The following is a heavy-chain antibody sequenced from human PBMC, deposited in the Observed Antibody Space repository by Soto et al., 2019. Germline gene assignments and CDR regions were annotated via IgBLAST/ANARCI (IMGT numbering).Heavy chain of an antibody. V-gene: IGHV3-74*01. CDR1: GFTFSSYW. D-gene: IGHD2-2*01. Sequence: EVQLVESGGGLVQPVGSLRISCAASGFTFSSYWMHWVRQAPGKVLVWVSSINSDGSSTSYADSVKGRFTISRDNGKKPLYLQMHSRRAEDTAVYYCASGGVGRYCSGTSCDPWVFDYWGQGPLVTVSS. CDR3: ASGGVGRYCSGTSCDPWVFDY. CDR2: INSDGSST. J-gene: IGHJ4*02.